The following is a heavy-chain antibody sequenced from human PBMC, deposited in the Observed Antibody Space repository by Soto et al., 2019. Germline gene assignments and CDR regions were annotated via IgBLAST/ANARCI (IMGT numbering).Heavy chain of an antibody. V-gene: IGHV4-31*03. CDR2: IYYSGST. CDR1: GGSISSGGYY. CDR3: ARGLTVTSTEYYYYYYMDV. J-gene: IGHJ6*03. D-gene: IGHD4-17*01. Sequence: PSETLSLTCTVSGGSISSGGYYWSWIRQHPGKGLEWIGYIYYSGSTYYNPSLKSRVTISVDTSKNQFSLKLSSVTAADTAVYYCARGLTVTSTEYYYYYYMDVWGKGTTVTVSS.